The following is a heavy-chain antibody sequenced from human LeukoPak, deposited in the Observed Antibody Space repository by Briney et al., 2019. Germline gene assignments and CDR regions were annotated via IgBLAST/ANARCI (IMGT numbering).Heavy chain of an antibody. V-gene: IGHV4-61*08. CDR2: IYYSGST. Sequence: PSETLSLTCTVSGGSISSGGYYWSWIRQPPGKGLEWIGYIYYSGSTNYNPSLKSRVTISVDTSKNQFSLKLSSVTAADTAVYYCAREGSYGSGSYYNPYDYWGQGTLVTVSS. J-gene: IGHJ4*02. D-gene: IGHD3-10*01. CDR3: AREGSYGSGSYYNPYDY. CDR1: GGSISSGGYY.